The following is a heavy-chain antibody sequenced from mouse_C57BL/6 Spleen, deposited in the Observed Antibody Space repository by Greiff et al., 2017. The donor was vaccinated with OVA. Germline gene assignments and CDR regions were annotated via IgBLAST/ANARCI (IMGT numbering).Heavy chain of an antibody. D-gene: IGHD1-1*01. CDR3: ARSVYYGAMDY. CDR1: GYTFTSYW. V-gene: IGHV1-55*01. J-gene: IGHJ4*01. Sequence: QVQLQQPGAELVKPGASVKMSCKASGYTFTSYWITWVKQRPGQGLEWIGDIYPGSGSTNYNEKFKSKATLTVDTSSSTAYMQLISLTSEYSAVYSFARSVYYGAMDYCRHGTSVPVSS. CDR2: IYPGSGST.